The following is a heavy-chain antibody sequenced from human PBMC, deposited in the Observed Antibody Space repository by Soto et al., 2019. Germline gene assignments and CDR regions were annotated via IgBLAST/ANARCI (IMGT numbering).Heavy chain of an antibody. CDR3: ARDPTLRYCASPSYYYGMDV. D-gene: IGHD3-9*01. CDR1: KFPLRSYT. J-gene: IGHJ6*02. CDR2: ISFDGTKT. Sequence: PGGSLRLSCAASKFPLRSYTMHWVRQAPGKGPEWVAIISFDGTKTHYADSVKGRFTISRDNSENMLFLQMNDLKTEDSAVYFCARDPTLRYCASPSYYYGMDVWGRGTTVTVSS. V-gene: IGHV3-30-3*01.